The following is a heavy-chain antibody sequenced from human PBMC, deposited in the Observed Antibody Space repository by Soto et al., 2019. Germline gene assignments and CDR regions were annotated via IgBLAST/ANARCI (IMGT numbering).Heavy chain of an antibody. Sequence: QVQLVQSGAEVKKPGSSVKVSCKASGGTFSSYAISWVRQAPGQGLEWMGGIIPIFGTANYAQKFQGRVTITGDESTSTAYMELSSMRSEDTAVYYCARGYCSGGSCYTYNWFDPWGQGTLVTVSS. D-gene: IGHD2-15*01. V-gene: IGHV1-69*01. CDR2: IIPIFGTA. CDR3: ARGYCSGGSCYTYNWFDP. J-gene: IGHJ5*02. CDR1: GGTFSSYA.